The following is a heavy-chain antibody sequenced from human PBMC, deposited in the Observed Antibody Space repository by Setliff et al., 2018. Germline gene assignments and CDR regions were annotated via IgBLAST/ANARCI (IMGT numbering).Heavy chain of an antibody. CDR2: IIPIFGTA. D-gene: IGHD3-3*01. J-gene: IGHJ3*02. CDR1: GGTFSSYD. V-gene: IGHV1-69*06. Sequence: ASVKVSCKASGGTFSSYDISWVRQAPGQGLEWMGRIIPIFGTANYAQKFQGRVTITADKSTSTAYTELSRLRSEDTAVYYCAISTIFGVVSPTPDAFDIWGQGTMGTVSS. CDR3: AISTIFGVVSPTPDAFDI.